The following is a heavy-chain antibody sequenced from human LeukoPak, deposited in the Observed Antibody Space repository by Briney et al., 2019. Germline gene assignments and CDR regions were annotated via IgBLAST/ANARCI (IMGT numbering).Heavy chain of an antibody. V-gene: IGHV3-74*01. Sequence: GGSLRLSCVASGFTFSNYWMHWVRQGPGKGLVWVSRIISDGSSATYADSVKGRFTVSRDNAKNTMYLQMNSLRAEDTAVYYCAKDVVGQQWVENYWGQGTLVTVSS. D-gene: IGHD6-19*01. CDR3: AKDVVGQQWVENY. J-gene: IGHJ4*02. CDR2: IISDGSSA. CDR1: GFTFSNYW.